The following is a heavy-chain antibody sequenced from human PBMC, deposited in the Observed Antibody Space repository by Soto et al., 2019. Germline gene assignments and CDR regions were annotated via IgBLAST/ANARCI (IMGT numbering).Heavy chain of an antibody. CDR1: GDSINNYY. D-gene: IGHD2-15*01. V-gene: IGHV4-59*01. J-gene: IGHJ4*02. CDR2: ISYIGST. CDR3: ARGYCSGVICYLYYFDY. Sequence: QVQLQESGPGLVKPSKTLSLNCTVSGDSINNYYWNWIRQPLGKGLEWIGYISYIGSTNYNPSLESRVTISVDTSKNQFSLRLSSVTAADTAVYFCARGYCSGVICYLYYFDYWGQGTLVTVSS.